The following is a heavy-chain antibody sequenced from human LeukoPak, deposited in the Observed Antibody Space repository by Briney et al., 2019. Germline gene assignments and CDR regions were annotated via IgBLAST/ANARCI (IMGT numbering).Heavy chain of an antibody. CDR1: EYTFTSYY. Sequence: ASVKVSCKASEYTFTSYYMHLVRQAPGQGLEWMGIINPSGGSTSYAQKFQGRVTMTRDTSTSTVYMELSSLRSEDTAVYYCARSYCSGGSCYLRIDYWGQGTLVTVSS. D-gene: IGHD2-15*01. CDR3: ARSYCSGGSCYLRIDY. J-gene: IGHJ4*02. V-gene: IGHV1-46*01. CDR2: INPSGGST.